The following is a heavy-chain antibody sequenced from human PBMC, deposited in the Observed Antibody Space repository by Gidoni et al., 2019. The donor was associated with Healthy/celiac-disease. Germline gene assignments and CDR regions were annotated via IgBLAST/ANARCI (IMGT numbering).Heavy chain of an antibody. D-gene: IGHD2-2*01. V-gene: IGHV4-39*01. CDR3: ARPVFVVVPAAMPWGRGWFDP. CDR2: IYYSGST. J-gene: IGHJ5*02. Sequence: QLQLQESGPGLVKPSETLSLTCTVSGCSISSSSYYWGWIRQPPGKGLEWIGSIYYSGSTYYNPSLKSRVTISVDTSKNQFSLKLSSVTAADTAVYYCARPVFVVVPAAMPWGRGWFDPWGQGTLVTVSS. CDR1: GCSISSSSYY.